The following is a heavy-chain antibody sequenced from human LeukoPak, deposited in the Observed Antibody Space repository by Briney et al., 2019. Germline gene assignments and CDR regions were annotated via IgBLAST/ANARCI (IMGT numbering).Heavy chain of an antibody. CDR2: IYSGGST. J-gene: IGHJ4*02. CDR1: GFTFSNFA. V-gene: IGHV3-53*01. Sequence: GGSLRLSCAASGFTFSNFAMTWVRQAPGKGLEWVSVIYSGGSTYYADSVKGRFTISRDNSKNTLYLQMNSLRAEDTAVYYCARVGDDFWSGYWLDYWGQGTLVTVSS. D-gene: IGHD3-3*01. CDR3: ARVGDDFWSGYWLDY.